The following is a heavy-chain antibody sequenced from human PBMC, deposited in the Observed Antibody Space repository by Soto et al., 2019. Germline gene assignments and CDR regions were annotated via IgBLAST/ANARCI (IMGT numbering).Heavy chain of an antibody. CDR2: MNPNSGNT. Sequence: QVQLVQSGAEVKKPGASVKVSCKASGYAFTSYDINWVRQATGQGLEWMGWMNPNSGNTGYAQKFQGIVTMTRNTSISTAYMELSSLRSEDTAVYYCACTGAAARPLGYGYWGQGTLVTVSS. J-gene: IGHJ4*02. D-gene: IGHD6-6*01. CDR1: GYAFTSYD. CDR3: ACTGAAARPLGYGY. V-gene: IGHV1-8*01.